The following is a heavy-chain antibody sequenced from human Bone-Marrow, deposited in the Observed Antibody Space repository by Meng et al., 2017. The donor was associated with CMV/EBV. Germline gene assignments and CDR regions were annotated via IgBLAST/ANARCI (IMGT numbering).Heavy chain of an antibody. J-gene: IGHJ4*02. V-gene: IGHV3-11*01. CDR2: ISASGTTR. CDR3: AGGKEGFCRGAYCLFPPIES. CDR1: GLTFSGSY. Sequence: GESLKISCAASGLTFSGSYMTWIRQAPGKGLEWLSYISASGTTRYYAESVTGRFTVSRDNAKRSLVLEMDSLRAEDTAVYYCAGGKEGFCRGAYCLFPPIESWGQGTLVTVSS. D-gene: IGHD2-15*01.